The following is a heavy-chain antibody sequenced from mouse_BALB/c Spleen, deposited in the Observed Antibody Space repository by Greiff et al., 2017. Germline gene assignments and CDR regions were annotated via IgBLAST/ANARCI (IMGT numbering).Heavy chain of an antibody. V-gene: IGHV14-4*02. CDR3: ARSTGTGGFAY. Sequence: EVQLQQSGAELVRPGASVKLSCTASGFNIKDYYMHWVKQRPEQGLEWIGWIDPENGDTEYAPKFQGKATMTADTSSNTAYLQLSSLTSEDTAVYFCARSTGTGGFAYWGQGTLVTVSA. CDR1: GFNIKDYY. D-gene: IGHD4-1*01. J-gene: IGHJ3*01. CDR2: IDPENGDT.